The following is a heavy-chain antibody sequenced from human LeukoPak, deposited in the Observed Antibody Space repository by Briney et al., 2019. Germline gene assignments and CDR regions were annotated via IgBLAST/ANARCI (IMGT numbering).Heavy chain of an antibody. CDR2: ITSSSYYI. Sequence: GGSLRLSCAASGFTFSSYTMNWVRQAPGKGLEWVSSITSSSYYIYYADSVKGRFTISRDNAKNSLYLQMNSLRAEDTAVYYCAELGITMIGGVWGKGTTVTISS. J-gene: IGHJ6*04. V-gene: IGHV3-21*01. CDR1: GFTFSSYT. D-gene: IGHD3-10*02. CDR3: AELGITMIGGV.